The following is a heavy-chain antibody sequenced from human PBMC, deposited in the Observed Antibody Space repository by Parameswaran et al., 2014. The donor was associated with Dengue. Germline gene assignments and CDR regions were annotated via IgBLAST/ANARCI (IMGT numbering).Heavy chain of an antibody. V-gene: IGHV4-39*01. CDR3: ARQHTNQFDQ. D-gene: IGHD1-14*01. CDR2: IYYSGNT. J-gene: IGHJ4*02. Sequence: VRQAPGKGLEWIGSIYYSGNTYYNPSLKSRVTISEDTSKNQFSLKLTSVNAADTAVYYCARQHTNQFDQWGQGTLVTVSS.